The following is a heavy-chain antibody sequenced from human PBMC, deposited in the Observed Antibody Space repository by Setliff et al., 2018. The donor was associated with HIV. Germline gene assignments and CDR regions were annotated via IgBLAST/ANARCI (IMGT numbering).Heavy chain of an antibody. D-gene: IGHD4-17*01. Sequence: GGSLRLSCAASGFLFSRYAMSWVRQAPGKGLEWVAYISSSDGTIYYADSVKGRFTIYRDNAQNSLFLQMNSLRAEDTGLYYCARLSPPDDYGDLGGVDYWGQGTLVTVSS. J-gene: IGHJ4*02. CDR1: GFLFSRYA. V-gene: IGHV3-48*03. CDR3: ARLSPPDDYGDLGGVDY. CDR2: ISSSDGTI.